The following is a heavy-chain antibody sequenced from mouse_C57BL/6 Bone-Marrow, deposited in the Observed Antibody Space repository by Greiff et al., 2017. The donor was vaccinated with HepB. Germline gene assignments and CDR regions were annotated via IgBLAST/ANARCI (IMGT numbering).Heavy chain of an antibody. CDR3: ARNSNYPYYAMDY. CDR1: GFSLTSYG. CDR2: IWSGGST. J-gene: IGHJ4*01. D-gene: IGHD2-5*01. V-gene: IGHV2-2*01. Sequence: VQLQQSGPGLVQPSQSLSITCTVSGFSLTSYGVHWVRQSPGKGLEWLGVIWSGGSTDYNAAFISRLSISKDNSKSQVFFKMNSLQADDTAIYYCARNSNYPYYAMDYWGQGTSVTVSS.